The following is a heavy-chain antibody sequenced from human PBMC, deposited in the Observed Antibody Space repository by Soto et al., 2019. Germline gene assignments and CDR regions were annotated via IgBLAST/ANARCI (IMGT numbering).Heavy chain of an antibody. CDR2: IKSKTEGGTT. CDR3: TTSLLRFLQWNLT. D-gene: IGHD3-3*01. Sequence: PGGSLRLSCAASGFTFSNAWRNWVRQAPWKGLEWVGRIKSKTEGGTTDYAAPGKGRFTISRDDSKNRLYLQMDSLNTEDTAVYYCTTSLLRFLQWNLTWGQGTLVTVSS. CDR1: GFTFSNAW. V-gene: IGHV3-15*07. J-gene: IGHJ5*02.